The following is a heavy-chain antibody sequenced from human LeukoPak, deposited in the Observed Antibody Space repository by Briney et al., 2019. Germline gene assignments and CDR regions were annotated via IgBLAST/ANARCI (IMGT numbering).Heavy chain of an antibody. CDR1: GGSISGNSYY. CDR3: AGGEWLRPIDY. J-gene: IGHJ4*02. V-gene: IGHV4-39*07. CDR2: MYYSGSN. D-gene: IGHD5-12*01. Sequence: AGTLCFTCTVLGGSISGNSYYWGWIRQPPGKGLEWIGSMYYSGSNYDNPSLKSRLTISADTSTNQFSRKLSSVTAADTAVYYCAGGEWLRPIDYWAKGTLVTVP.